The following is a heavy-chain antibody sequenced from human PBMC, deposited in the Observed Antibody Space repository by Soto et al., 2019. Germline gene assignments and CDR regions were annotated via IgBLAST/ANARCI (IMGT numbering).Heavy chain of an antibody. CDR2: ISSSNRTI. D-gene: IGHD2-15*01. J-gene: IGHJ6*02. CDR3: SREGWTLLQTRLEV. CDR1: GFTFRSYI. Sequence: GGSLRRSCAASGFTFRSYIMNCVRQAPWKGLEWFSYISSSNRTINYADSVKGRFIISIDNSKNSLYLQMHSLRDEDTAGYYCSREGWTLLQTRLEVWGQGTTVTVSS. V-gene: IGHV3-48*02.